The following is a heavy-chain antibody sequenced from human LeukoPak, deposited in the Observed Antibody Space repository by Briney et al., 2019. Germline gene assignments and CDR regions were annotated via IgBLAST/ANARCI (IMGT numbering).Heavy chain of an antibody. D-gene: IGHD6-19*01. V-gene: IGHV3-53*01. CDR3: ARVHSSGWYSDY. CDR1: GFTVSSNY. Sequence: GGSLRLSCAASGFTVSSNYMSWVRQAPGKGLESVSVIYSGGSTYYADSVKGRFTISRDNSKNTLYLQMNSLRAEDTAVYYCARVHSSGWYSDYWGQGTLVTVSS. J-gene: IGHJ4*02. CDR2: IYSGGST.